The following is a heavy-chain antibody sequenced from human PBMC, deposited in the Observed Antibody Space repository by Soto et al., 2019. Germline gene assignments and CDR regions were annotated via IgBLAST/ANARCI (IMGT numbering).Heavy chain of an antibody. V-gene: IGHV4-4*02. Sequence: QVQLQESGPGLVEPSGTLSLTCDVSGASIGPPDWWSWVRQSPGKGLEWLGEIYHSGTTNFHPSLKNRLNMAVDKPTTQVSLKLTSVTAADTAVYYCARVLGVGSMKVFFDSWGQGILVTVTS. D-gene: IGHD5-12*01. CDR3: ARVLGVGSMKVFFDS. J-gene: IGHJ4*02. CDR2: IYHSGTT. CDR1: GASIGPPDW.